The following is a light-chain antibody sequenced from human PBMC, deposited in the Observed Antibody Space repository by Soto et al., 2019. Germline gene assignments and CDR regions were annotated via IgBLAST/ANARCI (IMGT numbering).Light chain of an antibody. J-gene: IGKJ5*01. CDR2: DAS. Sequence: DIQMTQSPSSLSASVGDRVTITCQASQDISNYLNWYQQKPGKAPKLLIYDASNFETGVPSRFSGSGSGTDFTFTISSLQPEDIATYYCQQYDNLLTFGQGTRLEIK. CDR1: QDISNY. V-gene: IGKV1-33*01. CDR3: QQYDNLLT.